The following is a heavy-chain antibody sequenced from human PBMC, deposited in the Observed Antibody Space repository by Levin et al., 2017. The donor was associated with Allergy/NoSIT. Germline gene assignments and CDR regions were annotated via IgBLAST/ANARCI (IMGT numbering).Heavy chain of an antibody. V-gene: IGHV4-59*08. D-gene: IGHD3-10*01. CDR1: GASVSNFH. CDR2: SYYAGSV. Sequence: SETLSLTCSVSGASVSNFHWSWIRQPPGRQPEWLGHSYYAGSVTYNPSLGSRITMSVDTSTNWVSLELTSVTTADTAIYYCARHVYPDGSPFDSWGLGSLVTVSS. J-gene: IGHJ4*02. CDR3: ARHVYPDGSPFDS.